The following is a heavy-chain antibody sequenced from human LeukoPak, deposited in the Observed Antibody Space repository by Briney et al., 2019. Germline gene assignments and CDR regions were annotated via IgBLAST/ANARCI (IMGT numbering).Heavy chain of an antibody. Sequence: GGSLRLSCVASGFTFSSYAMSWVRQAPGKGLEWVSAISGSVGSTYYADSVKGRFTISRDNSKNTLYLQMNSLRAEDTAVYYCAKTRPLDSSSWSHGDYWGQGTLVTVSS. J-gene: IGHJ4*02. CDR2: ISGSVGST. D-gene: IGHD6-13*01. CDR1: GFTFSSYA. V-gene: IGHV3-23*01. CDR3: AKTRPLDSSSWSHGDY.